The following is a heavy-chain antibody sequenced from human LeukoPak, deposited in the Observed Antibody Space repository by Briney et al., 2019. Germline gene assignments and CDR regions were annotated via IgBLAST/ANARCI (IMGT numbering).Heavy chain of an antibody. CDR1: GFIFSSYG. D-gene: IGHD1-26*01. CDR2: ISYDGSNK. J-gene: IGHJ6*02. CDR3: AKGIVGATKGVDYYYGMDV. Sequence: GRSLRLSCAASGFIFSSYGMHWVRQVPGKGLEWVAVISYDGSNKYYADSVKGRFTISRDNSKNTLYLQTNSLRAEDTAVYYCAKGIVGATKGVDYYYGMDVWGQGTTVTVSS. V-gene: IGHV3-30*18.